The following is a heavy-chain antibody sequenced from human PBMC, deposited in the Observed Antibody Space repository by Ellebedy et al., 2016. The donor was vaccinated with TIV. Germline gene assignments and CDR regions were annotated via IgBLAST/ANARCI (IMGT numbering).Heavy chain of an antibody. V-gene: IGHV3-23*01. CDR3: VGRPQSSGWYGPFDY. CDR2: ISGSGGTT. J-gene: IGHJ4*02. CDR1: GFTFSSLA. D-gene: IGHD6-19*01. Sequence: GESLKISCAASGFTFSSLAMNWVRQAPGKGLEWVSGISGSGGTTSYTDSVKGRFTISRDNSKNTLYLQKNSLRVEDTAVYYCVGRPQSSGWYGPFDYWGQGTLVTVSS.